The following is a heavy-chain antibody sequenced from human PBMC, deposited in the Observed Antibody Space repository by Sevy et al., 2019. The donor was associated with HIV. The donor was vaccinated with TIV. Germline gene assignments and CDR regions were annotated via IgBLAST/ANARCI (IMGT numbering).Heavy chain of an antibody. V-gene: IGHV1-46*01. Sequence: ASVKVSCKASGDTFTNNYMHWVRQAPGQGLEWMGIIDPSGGNASYAQKFQGRVSMTRDTSTSTIYLGLSSLRSEDTAVYYCVRADPAQHFDSWGQGTLVTVSS. CDR1: GDTFTNNY. CDR2: IDPSGGNA. CDR3: VRADPAQHFDS. J-gene: IGHJ4*02.